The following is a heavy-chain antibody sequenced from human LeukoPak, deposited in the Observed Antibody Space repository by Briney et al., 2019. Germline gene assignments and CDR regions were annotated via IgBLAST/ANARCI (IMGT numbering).Heavy chain of an antibody. CDR1: GGSINSHY. CDR3: ARAAAYCSLASCAFDS. J-gene: IGHJ4*02. CDR2: AHYTGST. D-gene: IGHD2-2*01. Sequence: PSETLSLTCIVSGGSINSHYWGWVRQPPGRGLEWIGYAHYTGSTDYNPSLRSRVTISLHTSKKQFSLKLPSLTAADTAIYYCARAAAYCSLASCAFDSWGQGTLATVSS. V-gene: IGHV4-59*11.